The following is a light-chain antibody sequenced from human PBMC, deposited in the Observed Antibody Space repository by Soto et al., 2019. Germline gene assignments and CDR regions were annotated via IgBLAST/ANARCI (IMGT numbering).Light chain of an antibody. CDR2: KAS. V-gene: IGKV1-17*01. Sequence: DIQMTQSPSSMSASVGDRVIITCRASQDIRNDLGWYQQKPGKAPKLLIYKASSLESGVPSRFSGGGSGTDFTLTISSLQPEDFATYYCQQVNVYPSTFGGGTKVDIK. CDR3: QQVNVYPST. CDR1: QDIRND. J-gene: IGKJ4*01.